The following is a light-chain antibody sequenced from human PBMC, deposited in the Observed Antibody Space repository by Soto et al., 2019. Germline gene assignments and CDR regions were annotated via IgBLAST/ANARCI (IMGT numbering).Light chain of an antibody. CDR2: KIS. CDR3: VRATQFPHGVA. CDR1: HSDGQDY. J-gene: IGKJ5*01. V-gene: IGKV2-24*01. Sequence: DVVMTQHPLYSLVALGQPASIFCNSSHSDGQDYLSWLHQRPGQPPRLLIYKISNRFSGVPDRFSGSGAGTDFTLKISRVEAEDVGIYYCVRATQFPHGVAFGQGTRLEIK.